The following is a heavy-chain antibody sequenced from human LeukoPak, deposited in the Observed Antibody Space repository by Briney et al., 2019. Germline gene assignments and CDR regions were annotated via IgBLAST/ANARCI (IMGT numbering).Heavy chain of an antibody. CDR1: GGSMTTYY. Sequence: SETLSLTCTVSGGSMTTYYWSWIRQPPGKGLEWIGSIHYSGDAYYNPSLKSRMTISVDTSNNQFSLKVNSVTAADTAMYYCARDSKYDSTGHAPWGLGTLVTVSS. D-gene: IGHD3-22*01. CDR3: ARDSKYDSTGHAP. CDR2: IHYSGDA. J-gene: IGHJ5*02. V-gene: IGHV4-59*12.